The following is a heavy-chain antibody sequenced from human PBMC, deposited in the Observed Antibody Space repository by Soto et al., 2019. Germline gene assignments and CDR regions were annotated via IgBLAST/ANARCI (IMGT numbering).Heavy chain of an antibody. CDR3: ARDEWGLQFSYGMDV. Sequence: LVKVYWKGSGETFSGYASSWVRQAPGQGLEWMGGIIPIFGTANYAQKFQGRVTITADESTSTAYMELSSLRSEDTAVYYCARDEWGLQFSYGMDVCGQGTTVTVSS. J-gene: IGHJ6*02. D-gene: IGHD1-26*01. CDR2: IIPIFGTA. V-gene: IGHV1-69*01. CDR1: GETFSGYA.